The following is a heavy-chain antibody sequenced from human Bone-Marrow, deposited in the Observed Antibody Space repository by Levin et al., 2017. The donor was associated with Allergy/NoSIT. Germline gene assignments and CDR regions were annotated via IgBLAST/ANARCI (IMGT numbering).Heavy chain of an antibody. D-gene: IGHD1-1*01. J-gene: IGHJ6*03. Sequence: SETLSLTCTVSGGSISSSSFYWGWIRQPPGKGLEWIGSIYYSGNTYYNPSLKSRVTMSVDTSKNQFSLKLSSVTAADTAAYYCARLNDALGVGGPYYDYYMDVWGKGTTVTVSS. CDR3: ARLNDALGVGGPYYDYYMDV. CDR2: IYYSGNT. V-gene: IGHV4-39*01. CDR1: GGSISSSSFY.